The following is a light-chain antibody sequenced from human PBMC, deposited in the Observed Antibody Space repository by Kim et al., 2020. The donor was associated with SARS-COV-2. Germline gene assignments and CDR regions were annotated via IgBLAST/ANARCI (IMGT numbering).Light chain of an antibody. V-gene: IGLV4-69*01. Sequence: GAAIKLSCTLSGEHNYHAIAWHQQRPERGPHFLIKVNRDGSLYRGGGIPHRFSGSSSESGRYPTIATLQSDDEADYYCQTWGTPVVFGGGTQLTVL. J-gene: IGLJ2*01. CDR3: QTWGTPVV. CDR2: VNRDGSL. CDR1: GEHNYHA.